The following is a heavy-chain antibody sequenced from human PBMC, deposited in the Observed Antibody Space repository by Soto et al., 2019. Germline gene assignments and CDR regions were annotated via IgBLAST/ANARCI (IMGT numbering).Heavy chain of an antibody. Sequence: QVQLQESGPGLVKPSETLSLTCSVSGGSISGSYWGWIRQSPGKGLEWLGYVYYTGSTNYSPSLRSRVSISVDTSKNEFSLRLSSVTAADTAVYFWARSVAVPGAHIDYWGQGTQVTVSS. CDR3: ARSVAVPGAHIDY. V-gene: IGHV4-59*01. CDR1: GGSISGSY. D-gene: IGHD6-19*01. J-gene: IGHJ4*02. CDR2: VYYTGST.